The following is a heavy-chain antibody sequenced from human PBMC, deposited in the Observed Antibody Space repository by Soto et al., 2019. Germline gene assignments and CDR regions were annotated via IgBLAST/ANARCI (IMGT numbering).Heavy chain of an antibody. V-gene: IGHV3-30*03. Sequence: GGSLRLSCAGSGFIFSTYVMHWVRQAPGKGLEWVAVILYDGSKEFYADSVKDRFTISRDNAKNSLFLQMNSLGVEDTAVYYCARDPHGYYYYYGMDVWGQGTTVTVSS. CDR1: GFIFSTYV. CDR2: ILYDGSKE. CDR3: ARDPHGYYYYYGMDV. J-gene: IGHJ6*02.